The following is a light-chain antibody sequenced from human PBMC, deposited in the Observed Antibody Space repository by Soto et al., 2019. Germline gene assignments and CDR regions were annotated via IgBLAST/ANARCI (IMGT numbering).Light chain of an antibody. CDR2: GVS. J-gene: IGKJ1*01. CDR3: QQRTNSPPWT. V-gene: IGKV3-11*01. CDR1: QNISTY. Sequence: EIVLTQFPATLSLSPGEGASLSCRASQNISTYLAWYQQRPGQVPRLLIYGVSKRAPAIPPRFSGSGSGTDFTLSVSGLETEDFATYYCQQRTNSPPWTFGQGTRVELK.